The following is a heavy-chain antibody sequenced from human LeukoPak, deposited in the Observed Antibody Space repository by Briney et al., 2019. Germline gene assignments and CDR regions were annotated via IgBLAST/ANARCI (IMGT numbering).Heavy chain of an antibody. D-gene: IGHD4-11*01. J-gene: IGHJ4*02. V-gene: IGHV1-69*13. CDR3: ARDLNGDYSNY. CDR1: GYTFTSYG. CDR2: IIPIFGTA. Sequence: SVKVSCKASGYTFTSYGISWVRQAPGQGLEWMGGIIPIFGTANYAQKFQGRVTITADESTSTAYMELSSLRSEDTAVYYCARDLNGDYSNYWGQGTLVTVSS.